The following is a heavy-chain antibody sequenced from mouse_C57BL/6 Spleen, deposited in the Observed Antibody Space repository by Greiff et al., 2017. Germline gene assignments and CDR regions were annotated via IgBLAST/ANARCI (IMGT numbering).Heavy chain of an antibody. J-gene: IGHJ2*01. CDR1: GFPFRCYA. D-gene: IGHD2-1*01. CDR2: ISDGGSYT. CDR3: ERGIYYGILYYFDY. V-gene: IGHV5-4*01. Sequence: QLVESGGRLVKPGGSLKLSFASSGFPFRCYAMSWVRQTPDKRLAWVATISDGGSYTFDPDNVKGRFTISRDNAKNNLYLQMSHLKSEDTAMYYCERGIYYGILYYFDYWGQGTTLTVSS.